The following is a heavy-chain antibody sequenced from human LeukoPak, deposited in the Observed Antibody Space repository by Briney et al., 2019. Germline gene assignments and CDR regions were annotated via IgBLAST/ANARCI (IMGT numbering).Heavy chain of an antibody. CDR1: GVSISGYY. V-gene: IGHV4-59*08. CDR2: IYYIGST. CDR3: ARGVLIAEDGRSGSQLTNYGMDV. D-gene: IGHD6-13*01. Sequence: PSETLSLTCTVSGVSISGYYWTWVRQPPGKGLEWSGYIYYIGSTNYDPSLKSRVTISVDTSKNQSSLKLSSVTAADTAVYYCARGVLIAEDGRSGSQLTNYGMDVWGQGTTVTVSS. J-gene: IGHJ6*02.